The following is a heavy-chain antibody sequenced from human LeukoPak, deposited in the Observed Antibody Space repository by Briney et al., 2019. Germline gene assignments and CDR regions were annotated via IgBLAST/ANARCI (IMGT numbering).Heavy chain of an antibody. J-gene: IGHJ4*02. V-gene: IGHV3-30-3*02. CDR1: GFTFSSYA. Sequence: GRSLRLSCAASGFTFSSYAMHWVRQAPGKGLEWVAVISYDGSNKYYADSVKGRFTISRDNSKNTLYLQMNSLRAEDTAVYYCAKDLGSLVGATSLEFDYWGQGTLVTVSS. CDR2: ISYDGSNK. D-gene: IGHD1-26*01. CDR3: AKDLGSLVGATSLEFDY.